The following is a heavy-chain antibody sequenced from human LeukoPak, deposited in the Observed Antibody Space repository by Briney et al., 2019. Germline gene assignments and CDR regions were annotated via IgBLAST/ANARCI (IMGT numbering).Heavy chain of an antibody. CDR1: GFTFSSYA. V-gene: IGHV3-30-3*01. CDR3: AGSYYFDY. J-gene: IGHJ4*02. Sequence: GGSPRLSCAASGFTFSSYAMHWVRQAPGKGLEWVAVISYDGSNKYYADSVKGRFTISRDNSKNTLYLQMNSLRAEDTAVYYCAGSYYFDYWGQGTLVTVSS. CDR2: ISYDGSNK.